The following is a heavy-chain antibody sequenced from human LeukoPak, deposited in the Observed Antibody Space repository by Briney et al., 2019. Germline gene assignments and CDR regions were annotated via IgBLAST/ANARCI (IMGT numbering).Heavy chain of an antibody. V-gene: IGHV1-8*01. CDR3: ATDGVGATLDAFDI. Sequence: ASMKVSCKASGYTFTSYDINWVRQATGQGLEWMGWMNPNSGNTGYAQKFQSRVTMTRNTSISTAYMELSSLRSEDTAVYYCATDGVGATLDAFDIWGQGTMVTVSS. J-gene: IGHJ3*02. D-gene: IGHD1-26*01. CDR1: GYTFTSYD. CDR2: MNPNSGNT.